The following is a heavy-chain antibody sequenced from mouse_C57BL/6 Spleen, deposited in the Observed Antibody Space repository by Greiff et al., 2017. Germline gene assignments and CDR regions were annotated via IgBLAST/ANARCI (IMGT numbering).Heavy chain of an antibody. CDR2: ISSGSSTI. J-gene: IGHJ3*01. CDR3: ARHYGSSYAFAY. CDR1: GFTFSDYG. D-gene: IGHD1-1*01. V-gene: IGHV5-17*01. Sequence: VQLQQSGGGLVKPGGSLKLSCAASGFTFSDYGMHWVRQAPEKGLEWVAYISSGSSTIYYADTVKGRFTISRDNAKNTLFLQMTSLRSEDTAMYYCARHYGSSYAFAYWGQGTLVTVSA.